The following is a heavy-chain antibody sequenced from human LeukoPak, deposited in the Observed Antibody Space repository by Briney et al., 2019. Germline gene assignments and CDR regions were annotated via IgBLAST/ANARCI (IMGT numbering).Heavy chain of an antibody. CDR1: GYIFTSYN. CDR3: ARDARAADSSGYHDAFDI. V-gene: IGHV1-46*01. Sequence: GASVKVSCKASGYIFTSYNMYWVRQAPGQGLEWMGIINSSGGSTNYAQKFQGRVTMTRDMSTSTVYMELSSLRSEDTAVYYCARDARAADSSGYHDAFDIWGQGTMVTVSS. J-gene: IGHJ3*02. CDR2: INSSGGST. D-gene: IGHD3-22*01.